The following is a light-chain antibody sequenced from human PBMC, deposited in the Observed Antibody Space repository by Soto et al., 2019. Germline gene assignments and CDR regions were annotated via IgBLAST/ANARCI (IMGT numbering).Light chain of an antibody. Sequence: DIQMTQSPSTLSASVGDRVTVTCRASQSIDTSLAWYQQKTGEALRLLIFRASTLEGGVPTRFSGSGSGTKITLNISNLQADNFATYYCQHYQSFSGRFGQGTKVEIK. CDR3: QHYQSFSGR. CDR2: RAS. V-gene: IGKV1-5*03. CDR1: QSIDTS. J-gene: IGKJ1*01.